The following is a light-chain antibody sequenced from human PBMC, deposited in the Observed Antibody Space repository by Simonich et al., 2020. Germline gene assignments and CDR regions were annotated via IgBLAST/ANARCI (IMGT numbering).Light chain of an antibody. V-gene: IGKV4-1*01. CDR3: QQYYSTPWT. Sequence: DIVMTQSPDSLAVSLGERATINCKSSQSVLYSSNNKNYLAWYQQKPGQPPKLLIYCASHRESGVPDRFSGSGSGPDFTLTISSLQADDVAVYYCQQYYSTPWTFGQGTKVEIK. CDR2: CAS. CDR1: QSVLYSSNNKNY. J-gene: IGKJ1*01.